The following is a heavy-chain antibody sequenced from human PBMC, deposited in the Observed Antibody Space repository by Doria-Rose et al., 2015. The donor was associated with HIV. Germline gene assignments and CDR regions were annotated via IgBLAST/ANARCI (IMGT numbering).Heavy chain of an antibody. CDR1: GVSLSSPGMG. J-gene: IGHJ4*02. V-gene: IGHV2-26*01. D-gene: IGHD6-13*01. CDR3: ARIKSSRWYHKYYFDF. Sequence: QVTLKESGPVLVKPTETLTLTCTVSGVSLSSPGMGVSWIRQPPGKALEWLANIFSDDERSYKTSLKSRLTISRGTSKSQVVLTMTDMDPVDAATYYCARIKSSRWYHKYYFDFWGQGTLSSSPQ. CDR2: IFSDDER.